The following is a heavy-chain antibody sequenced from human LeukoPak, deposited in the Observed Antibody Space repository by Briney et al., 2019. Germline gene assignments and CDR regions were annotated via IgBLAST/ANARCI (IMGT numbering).Heavy chain of an antibody. D-gene: IGHD1/OR15-1a*01. V-gene: IGHV4-39*01. CDR2: IDYSGST. CDR1: GGSISSSSYY. J-gene: IGHJ4*02. Sequence: PSETLSRTCTASGGSISSSSYYWGWIRQPPGTGLEWIGSIDYSGSTYYNPSLKSRVTISVDPSKNQFSLKLSSVTAADTAVYYCARHRAHWDTYYFDYWGQGTLVTVSS. CDR3: ARHRAHWDTYYFDY.